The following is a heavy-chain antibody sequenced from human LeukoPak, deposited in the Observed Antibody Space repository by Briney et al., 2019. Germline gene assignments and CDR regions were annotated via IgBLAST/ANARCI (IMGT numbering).Heavy chain of an antibody. CDR3: AKDRGYCSGSSGCNSFDY. CDR1: GFTFDDYG. J-gene: IGHJ4*02. D-gene: IGHD2-15*01. V-gene: IGHV3-20*04. Sequence: GGSLRLSCAASGFTFDDYGMSWVRQAPGKGLEWVSGINWNGGSTGYADSVKGRFTISRDNAKNSLYLQMNSLRAEDTAVYYCAKDRGYCSGSSGCNSFDYWGQGTLVTVSS. CDR2: INWNGGST.